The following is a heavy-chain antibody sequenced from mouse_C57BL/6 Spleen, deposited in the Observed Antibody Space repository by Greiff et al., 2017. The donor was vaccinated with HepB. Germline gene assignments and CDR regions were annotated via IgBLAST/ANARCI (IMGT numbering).Heavy chain of an antibody. Sequence: QVQLQQSGPELVKPGASVKISCKASGYAFSSSWMNWAKQRPGKGLEWIGRIYPGDGDTNYNGKFKGKATLTADKSSSTAYMQLSSLTSEDSAVYFCARRGDYYAMDYWGQGTSVTVSS. J-gene: IGHJ4*01. CDR3: ARRGDYYAMDY. CDR1: GYAFSSSW. V-gene: IGHV1-82*01. CDR2: IYPGDGDT.